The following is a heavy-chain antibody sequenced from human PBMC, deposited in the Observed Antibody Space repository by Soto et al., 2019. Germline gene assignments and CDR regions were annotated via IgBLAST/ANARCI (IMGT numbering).Heavy chain of an antibody. V-gene: IGHV3-66*01. Sequence: EVQLVESGGGLVQPGGSLRLSCAASGFTVGNNYMSWVRQAPTKGLEWLSVIFGDGRTYYADSVKGRCTVSRDSSENTLFLQTNNLRAEDTAVYYCAGDPFQGFGSWGHGTLVTVSS. J-gene: IGHJ5*01. CDR2: IFGDGRT. CDR1: GFTVGNNY. CDR3: AGDPFQGFGS.